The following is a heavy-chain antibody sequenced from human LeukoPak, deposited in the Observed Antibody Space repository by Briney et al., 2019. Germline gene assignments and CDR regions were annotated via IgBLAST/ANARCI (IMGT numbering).Heavy chain of an antibody. CDR2: IYYSGST. Sequence: SETLSLTCTVSGGSMSSYYWSWIRQHPGKGLEWIGYIYYSGSTYYNPSLKSRVTISVDTSKNQFSLKLSSVTAADTAVYYCARSFTGDGAFDIWGQGTMVTVSS. CDR1: GGSMSSYY. J-gene: IGHJ3*02. V-gene: IGHV4-59*06. D-gene: IGHD3-16*01. CDR3: ARSFTGDGAFDI.